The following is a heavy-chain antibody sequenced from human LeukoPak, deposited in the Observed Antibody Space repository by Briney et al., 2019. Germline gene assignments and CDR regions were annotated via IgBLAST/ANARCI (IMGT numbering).Heavy chain of an antibody. Sequence: GGSLRLSCAASGFTFSSYAMSWVRQAPGEGLEWVSAISGSGGSTYYADSVKGRLTISRDNSKNTLYLQMNSLRAEDTAVYYCATSAEAGLDYWGQGTLVTVSS. V-gene: IGHV3-23*01. CDR1: GFTFSSYA. CDR2: ISGSGGST. CDR3: ATSAEAGLDY. D-gene: IGHD6-19*01. J-gene: IGHJ4*02.